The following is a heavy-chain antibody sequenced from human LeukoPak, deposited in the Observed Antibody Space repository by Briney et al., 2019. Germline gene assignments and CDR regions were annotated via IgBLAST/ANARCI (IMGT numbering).Heavy chain of an antibody. CDR2: ISSSSSYK. Sequence: GGSLRLICAASGVTISDYYMSWVRQTPGKGLEWVSYISSSSSYKNYADSVKGRFTISRDNAKNSLYLQMNSLRAEDTAVYYCPNACYYGSASYLFDYWAQGTLVTVSS. J-gene: IGHJ4*02. V-gene: IGHV3-11*03. D-gene: IGHD3-10*01. CDR1: GVTISDYY. CDR3: PNACYYGSASYLFDY.